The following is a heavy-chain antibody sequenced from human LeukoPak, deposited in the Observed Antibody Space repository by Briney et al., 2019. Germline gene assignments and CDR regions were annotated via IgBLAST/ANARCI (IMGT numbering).Heavy chain of an antibody. J-gene: IGHJ5*02. V-gene: IGHV4-34*01. CDR1: GGSFSGYY. Sequence: SETLSLTCAVYGGSFSGYYWSWIRQPPGKGLEWVGEINHSGSTNYNPSLKSRVTISVDTSKNQFSLKLSSVTAADTAVYYCARAGYCSSTSCYPEDNNWFDPWGQGTLVTVSS. D-gene: IGHD2-2*01. CDR2: INHSGST. CDR3: ARAGYCSSTSCYPEDNNWFDP.